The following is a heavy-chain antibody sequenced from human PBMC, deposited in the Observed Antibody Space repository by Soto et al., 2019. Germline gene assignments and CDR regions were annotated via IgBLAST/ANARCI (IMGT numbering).Heavy chain of an antibody. J-gene: IGHJ6*02. V-gene: IGHV4-59*08. CDR2: ISYTGSI. D-gene: IGHD3-10*01. CDR3: VRNAATMVRGPKPSRYYYYGMDV. CDR1: GGSISSYY. Sequence: PSETLSLTCTVSGGSISSYYWSWIRQSPEKGLEYIGYISYTGSINYNPSLKSRVTVSVDTSKNHFSLKLSSVTAADTAVYYCVRNAATMVRGPKPSRYYYYGMDVWGQGTTVTVSS.